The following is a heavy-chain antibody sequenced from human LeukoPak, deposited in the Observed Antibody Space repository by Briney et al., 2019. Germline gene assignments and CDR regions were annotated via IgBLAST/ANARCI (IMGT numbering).Heavy chain of an antibody. D-gene: IGHD3-9*01. CDR3: AKWGPYDILTGRIN. CDR1: GFTFSNYW. Sequence: GGSLRLSCAASGFTFSNYWMTWVRQAPGEGLEWVANIKPDESEKYYVGSVKGRFTISRDNAKNSLYLQMNSLRAEDTAVYYCAKWGPYDILTGRINWGQGTLVTASS. J-gene: IGHJ4*02. V-gene: IGHV3-7*03. CDR2: IKPDESEK.